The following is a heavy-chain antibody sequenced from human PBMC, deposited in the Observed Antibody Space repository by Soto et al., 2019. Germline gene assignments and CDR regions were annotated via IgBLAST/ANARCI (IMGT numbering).Heavy chain of an antibody. Sequence: GGSLRLSCATSGFRFGDYGMSWFRQAPGKGLEWVGFISTEPHGAATQYAASVKGRFTITRDDSKRIVDLQMSSLKTEDTAIYYCSRKVTLSGVVLPTHCIDSWGQAALVTGSS. V-gene: IGHV3-49*03. J-gene: IGHJ5*01. CDR2: ISTEPHGAAT. CDR1: GFRFGDYG. CDR3: SRKVTLSGVVLPTHCIDS. D-gene: IGHD3-3*01.